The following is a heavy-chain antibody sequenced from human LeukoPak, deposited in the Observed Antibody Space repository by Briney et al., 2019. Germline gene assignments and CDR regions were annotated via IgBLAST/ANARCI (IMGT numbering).Heavy chain of an antibody. CDR2: ISGTGGST. D-gene: IGHD2-8*01. Sequence: GGSLRLSCAASGFTFRSYALSWVRQSPGKGLEWVSIISGTGGSTYYADSVKGRFTISRDQSKNALYLQMNSLRPEDTAVYYCARGSRNVYFDYWGQGTLVTVSS. J-gene: IGHJ4*02. CDR1: GFTFRSYA. CDR3: ARGSRNVYFDY. V-gene: IGHV3-23*01.